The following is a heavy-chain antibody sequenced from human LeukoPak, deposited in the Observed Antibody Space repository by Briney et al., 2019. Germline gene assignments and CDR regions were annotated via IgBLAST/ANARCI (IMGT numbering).Heavy chain of an antibody. Sequence: GGSLRLSCAASGFTFSDYYMSWIRQAPGKGLEWVSYISSSSSYTNYADSVKGRFTISRDNAKNSLYLQINSLRAEDTAVYCCARRDCSGGSCYGFDYWGQGTLVTVSS. J-gene: IGHJ4*02. D-gene: IGHD2-15*01. CDR1: GFTFSDYY. CDR3: ARRDCSGGSCYGFDY. CDR2: ISSSSSYT. V-gene: IGHV3-11*06.